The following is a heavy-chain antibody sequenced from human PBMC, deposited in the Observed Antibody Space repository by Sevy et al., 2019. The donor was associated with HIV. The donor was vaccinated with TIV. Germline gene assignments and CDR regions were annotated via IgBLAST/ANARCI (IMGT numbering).Heavy chain of an antibody. D-gene: IGHD2-15*01. Sequence: GGSLRLSCAASGFTFASYAMSWVHQAPGKGLEWVSGISGSGGSTYYADAVKGRFTISRDNSKNTLYLQMNSLRAEDTAVYYCAKEGGDIVVVISAGHRTTRTAGYFDYWGQGTLVTVSS. V-gene: IGHV3-23*01. CDR3: AKEGGDIVVVISAGHRTTRTAGYFDY. CDR1: GFTFASYA. CDR2: ISGSGGST. J-gene: IGHJ4*02.